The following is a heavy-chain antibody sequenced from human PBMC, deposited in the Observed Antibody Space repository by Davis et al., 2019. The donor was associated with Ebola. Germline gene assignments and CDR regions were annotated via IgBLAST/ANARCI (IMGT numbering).Heavy chain of an antibody. J-gene: IGHJ4*02. CDR3: VKKGGRDDFKIFDY. D-gene: IGHD5-24*01. Sequence: GESLKISCTASGFTFSSYAMSWVRQAPGKGLEWVSSISGSGGTTYYADSVKGRFTISRDNSKNTLYLQLSSLRAEDTAVYYCVKKGGRDDFKIFDYWGQGTLVTVSS. CDR1: GFTFSSYA. CDR2: ISGSGGTT. V-gene: IGHV3-23*01.